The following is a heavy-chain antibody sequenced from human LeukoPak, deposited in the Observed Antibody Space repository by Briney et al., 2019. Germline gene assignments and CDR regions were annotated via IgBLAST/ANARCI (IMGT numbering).Heavy chain of an antibody. D-gene: IGHD4-17*01. CDR2: ISYDGSNK. V-gene: IGHV3-30*18. Sequence: PGGSLRLSCAASGFTFSSYGMHWVRQAPGKGLEWVAVISYDGSNKYYADSVKGRFTISRDNSKNTLYLQMNSLRAEDTAVYYCAKEISRWSAVTTDDYWGQGTLVTVSS. CDR3: AKEISRWSAVTTDDY. CDR1: GFTFSSYG. J-gene: IGHJ4*02.